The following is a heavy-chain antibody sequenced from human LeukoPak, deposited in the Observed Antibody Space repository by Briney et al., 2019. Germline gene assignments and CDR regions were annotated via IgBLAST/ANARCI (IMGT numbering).Heavy chain of an antibody. Sequence: SETLSLTRTVSGVSIISSNYYWGWFRQPPGKSLEWIASVFYTGNTRHNPSLKSRVTISVDTSKNEFSQNLSSVTAEDTAVYYCARRLGSSADGILKYYFDYWGQGTLVTLSS. CDR1: GVSIISSNYY. CDR3: ARRLGSSADGILKYYFDY. V-gene: IGHV4-39*01. CDR2: VFYTGNT. D-gene: IGHD6-13*01. J-gene: IGHJ4*02.